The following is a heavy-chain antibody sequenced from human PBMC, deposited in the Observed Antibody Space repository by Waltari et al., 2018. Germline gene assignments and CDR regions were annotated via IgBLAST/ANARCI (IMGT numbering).Heavy chain of an antibody. Sequence: QVQLVESGGGVVQPGRSLRLSCAASGFTFGSSGMRWLRQAPGKGLEWVAVIWYDGSNKYYADSVKGRFTISRDNSKNTLYLQMNSLRAEDTAVYYCARDRNYNDGAIYYDVFDIWGQGTMVTVSS. J-gene: IGHJ3*02. V-gene: IGHV3-33*01. D-gene: IGHD3-22*01. CDR2: IWYDGSNK. CDR3: ARDRNYNDGAIYYDVFDI. CDR1: GFTFGSSG.